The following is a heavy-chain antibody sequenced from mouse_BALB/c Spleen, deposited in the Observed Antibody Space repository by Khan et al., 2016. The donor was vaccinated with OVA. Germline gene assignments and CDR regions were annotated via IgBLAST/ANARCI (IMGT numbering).Heavy chain of an antibody. Sequence: EVELVESGGGLVKPGGSLKLSCAASGFTFSTYAMSWVRQTPEKRLEWVATISSDGDYTYFPDNVTGRFTISRDNAKNTLCLQMTSLRYEDTDKYYCASSPYGNFAYWGQGTLVTVSA. CDR3: ASSPYGNFAY. CDR1: GFTFSTYA. J-gene: IGHJ3*01. CDR2: ISSDGDYT. V-gene: IGHV5-9-3*01. D-gene: IGHD2-1*01.